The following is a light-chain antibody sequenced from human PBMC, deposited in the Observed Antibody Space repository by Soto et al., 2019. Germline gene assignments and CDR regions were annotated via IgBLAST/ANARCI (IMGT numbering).Light chain of an antibody. CDR2: GAS. Sequence: EIVLAQSPATLSLSPGERATLSCRASQTVSSSLAWYQQKPGQAPRLLIYGASSRTAGIPDRFSGSGSGTDFTLTISSLEPEDFAVYYCQQRSNWPITFGQGTRLEIK. J-gene: IGKJ5*01. V-gene: IGKV3-11*01. CDR1: QTVSSS. CDR3: QQRSNWPIT.